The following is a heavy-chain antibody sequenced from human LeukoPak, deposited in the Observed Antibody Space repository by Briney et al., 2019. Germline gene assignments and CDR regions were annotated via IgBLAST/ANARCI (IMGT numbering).Heavy chain of an antibody. CDR1: GFTFSSYW. J-gene: IGHJ4*02. V-gene: IGHV4-39*07. D-gene: IGHD1-26*01. CDR2: IYYSGST. Sequence: PGGSLRLSCAASGFTFSSYWMSWVRQAPGKGLEWIGSIYYSGSTYYNPSLKSRVTISVDTSKNQFSLKLSSVTAADTAVYYCARAREWELHVDYWGQGTLVTVSS. CDR3: ARAREWELHVDY.